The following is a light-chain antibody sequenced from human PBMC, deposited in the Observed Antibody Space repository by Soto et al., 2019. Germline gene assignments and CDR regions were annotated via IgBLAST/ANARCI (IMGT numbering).Light chain of an antibody. Sequence: QSALTQPASVSGFPGQSITISCTGTSSDVGNYNLVSWYQQHPGKAPKLMIYEGSKRPSGVSNRFSGSKSGNTASLTISGLQAEDEADYYCCSYVGSSTYVFGTGTKLTVL. V-gene: IGLV2-23*01. CDR3: CSYVGSSTYV. J-gene: IGLJ1*01. CDR2: EGS. CDR1: SSDVGNYNL.